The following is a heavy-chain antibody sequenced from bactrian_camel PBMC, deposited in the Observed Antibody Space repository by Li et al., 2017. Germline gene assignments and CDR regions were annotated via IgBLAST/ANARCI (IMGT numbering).Heavy chain of an antibody. D-gene: IGHD1*01. CDR3: GPANCRSCYPRN. CDR1: GITFSRHD. V-gene: IGHV3S67*01. CDR2: IGMRGAT. Sequence: DVQLVESGGGLVQPGESLRLSCVASGITFSRHDMSWFRQAPGNEREGVAVIGMRGATTYADSVKGRFTISRDNAKNTVYLRMNSLRSGDTAQYYCGPANCRSCYPRNRGQGTQVTVS. J-gene: IGHJ4*01.